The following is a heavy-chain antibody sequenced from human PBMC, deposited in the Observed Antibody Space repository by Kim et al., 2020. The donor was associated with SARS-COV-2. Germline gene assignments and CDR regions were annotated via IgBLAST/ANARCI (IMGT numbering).Heavy chain of an antibody. CDR3: AKCGYDYGDYVSYYGMDV. V-gene: IGHV3-23*01. CDR1: GFTFSSYA. CDR2: ISGSGGST. Sequence: GGSLRLSCAASGFTFSSYAMSWVRQAPGKGLEWVSAISGSGGSTYYADSVKGRFTISRDNSKNTLYLQMNSLRAEDTAVYYCAKCGYDYGDYVSYYGMDVWGQGTTVTVSS. J-gene: IGHJ6*02. D-gene: IGHD4-17*01.